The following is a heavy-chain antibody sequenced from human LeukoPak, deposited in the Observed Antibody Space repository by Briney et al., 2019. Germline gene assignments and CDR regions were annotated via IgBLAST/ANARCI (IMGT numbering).Heavy chain of an antibody. CDR3: ATTVAGTADY. V-gene: IGHV3-21*01. D-gene: IGHD6-19*01. Sequence: GGSLRLSCAASGSTFSSYSMNWVRQAPGKGLGWVSSISSSSSYIYYTDSVKGRFTISRDNAKNSLYLQMNSLRAEDTAVYYCATTVAGTADYWGQGTLVTVSS. CDR2: ISSSSSYI. J-gene: IGHJ4*02. CDR1: GSTFSSYS.